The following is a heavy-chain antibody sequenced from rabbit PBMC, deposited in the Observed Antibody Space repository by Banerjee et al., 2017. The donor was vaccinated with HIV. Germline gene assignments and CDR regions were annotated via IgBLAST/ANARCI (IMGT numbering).Heavy chain of an antibody. J-gene: IGHJ4*01. CDR2: IYGGGSGST. V-gene: IGHV1S40*01. Sequence: QSLEESGGDLVKPGASLTLTCTAAGFSFNDNYYVCWVRQAPGKGLECIACIYGGGSGSTYYASWAKGRFTISKTSSTTVTLQMTSLTAADTATYFCARDLDGVIGWNFGWWGPGTLVTVS. CDR3: ARDLDGVIGWNFGW. D-gene: IGHD1-1*01. CDR1: GFSFNDNYY.